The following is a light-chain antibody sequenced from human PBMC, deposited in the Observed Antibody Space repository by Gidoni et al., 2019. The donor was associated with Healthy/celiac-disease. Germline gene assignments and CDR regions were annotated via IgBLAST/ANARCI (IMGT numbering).Light chain of an antibody. Sequence: QSALPQPASVPGSPAPSITISCTGTSSDVSGNNYVSWYQQHPGKAPKLMIYDVSKRPSGVSNRFSGSKSGNTASLTISGLQAEDEADYYCSSYTSSSTYWVFGGGTKLTVL. V-gene: IGLV2-14*03. CDR1: SSDVSGNNY. CDR3: SSYTSSSTYWV. CDR2: DVS. J-gene: IGLJ3*02.